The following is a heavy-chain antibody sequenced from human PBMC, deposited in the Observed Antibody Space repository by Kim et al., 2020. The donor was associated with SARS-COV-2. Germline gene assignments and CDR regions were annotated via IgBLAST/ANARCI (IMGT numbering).Heavy chain of an antibody. CDR3: ARLIAGYCSSTSCYEGTDAEYFQH. CDR1: GYSFTSYW. Sequence: GESLKISCKGSGYSFTSYWIGWVRQMPGKGLEWMGIIYPGDSDTRYSPSFQGQVTISADKSISTAYLQWSSLKASDTAMYYCARLIAGYCSSTSCYEGTDAEYFQHWGQGTLVTVSS. J-gene: IGHJ1*01. D-gene: IGHD2-2*01. CDR2: IYPGDSDT. V-gene: IGHV5-51*01.